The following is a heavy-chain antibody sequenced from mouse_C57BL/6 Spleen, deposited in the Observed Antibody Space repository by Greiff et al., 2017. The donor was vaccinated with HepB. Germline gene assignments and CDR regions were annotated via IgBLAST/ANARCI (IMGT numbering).Heavy chain of an antibody. CDR2: INPNNGGT. CDR3: ARNYGSSH. CDR1: GYTFTDYY. V-gene: IGHV1-26*01. Sequence: VQLQQSGPELVKPGASVKISCKASGYTFTDYYMNWVKQSHGKSLEWIGDINPNNGGTSYNQKFKGKATLTVDKSSSTAYMGLRSLTSEDSAVYYCARNYGSSHWGQGTLVTVSA. D-gene: IGHD1-1*01. J-gene: IGHJ3*01.